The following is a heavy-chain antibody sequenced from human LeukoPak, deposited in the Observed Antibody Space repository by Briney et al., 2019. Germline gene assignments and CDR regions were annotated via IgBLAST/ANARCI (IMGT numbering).Heavy chain of an antibody. Sequence: PSETLSLTRTVSGDSISRSNFYWGWIRQPPGKGLEWVGSVHYSGSTYYNPSLKSRVTISVDTSKNQFSLKLTSVTAADTAVYYCARPTYYDNSGYYYWGQGTLVTVSS. D-gene: IGHD3-22*01. J-gene: IGHJ4*02. V-gene: IGHV4-39*01. CDR2: VHYSGST. CDR3: ARPTYYDNSGYYY. CDR1: GDSISRSNFY.